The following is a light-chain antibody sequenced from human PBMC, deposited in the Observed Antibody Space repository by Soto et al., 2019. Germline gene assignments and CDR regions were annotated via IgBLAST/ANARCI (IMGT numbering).Light chain of an antibody. CDR2: DAY. V-gene: IGKV1-5*01. Sequence: DIQMTQSPSTLSASVGDRVTITCRASESISSWLAWYQQKPGKAPKVLIFDAYNLEGGVPSRFSGSGSGTEFSLTINSLQPDDFATYYCQQYSNWWTFGQGTKVEFK. J-gene: IGKJ1*01. CDR1: ESISSW. CDR3: QQYSNWWT.